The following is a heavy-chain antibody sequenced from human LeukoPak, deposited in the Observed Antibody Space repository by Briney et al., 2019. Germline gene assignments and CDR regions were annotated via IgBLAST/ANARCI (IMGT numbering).Heavy chain of an antibody. CDR2: IWHDGSHK. J-gene: IGHJ4*02. CDR1: GFAFNTYA. D-gene: IGHD3-10*01. CDR3: ARKFFGSGIYPDF. V-gene: IGHV3-33*01. Sequence: PGRSLRLSCAASGFAFNTYAMHWVRQAPGQGLEWVALIWHDGSHKFYSNSVRGQFTISRDNSKNTVSLQMNNLRPEDTAVYYCARKFFGSGIYPDFGGQGTLVTVPS.